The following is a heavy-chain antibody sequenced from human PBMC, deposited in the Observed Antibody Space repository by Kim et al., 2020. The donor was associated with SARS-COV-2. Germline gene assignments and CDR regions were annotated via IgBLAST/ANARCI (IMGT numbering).Heavy chain of an antibody. V-gene: IGHV3-30*04. J-gene: IGHJ4*02. CDR2: ISYDGSNK. CDR3: ARGYIMVGGTFDY. CDR1: GFTFSSYA. D-gene: IGHD2-21*01. Sequence: GGSLRLSCAASGFTFSSYAMHWVRQAPGKGLEWVAVISYDGSNKYYADSVKGRFTISRDNSKNTLYMQMNSLRAEDTAGYYCARGYIMVGGTFDYWGQGPLFTVSS.